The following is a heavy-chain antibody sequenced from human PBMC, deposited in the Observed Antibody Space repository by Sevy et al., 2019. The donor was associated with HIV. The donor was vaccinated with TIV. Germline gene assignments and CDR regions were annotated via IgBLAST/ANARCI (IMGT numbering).Heavy chain of an antibody. Sequence: GGYLRLSCAASGFTFSSYWMHWVRQAPGKGLVWVSRINSDGSSTSYADSVKGRFTSSRDNAKNTLYLQMNSLRAEDTAVYYCARPAAAGIGWFDPWGQGTLVTVSS. V-gene: IGHV3-74*01. CDR1: GFTFSSYW. J-gene: IGHJ5*02. CDR2: INSDGSST. CDR3: ARPAAAGIGWFDP. D-gene: IGHD6-13*01.